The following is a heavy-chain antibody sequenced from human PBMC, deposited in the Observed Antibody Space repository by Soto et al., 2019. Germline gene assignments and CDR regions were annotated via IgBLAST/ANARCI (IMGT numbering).Heavy chain of an antibody. D-gene: IGHD5-12*01. V-gene: IGHV1-46*03. CDR3: ARIGYSGYDDPKMDV. Sequence: ASVKVSCKASGYTFTSYYMHWVRQAPGQGLEWMGIINPSGGSTSYAQKFQGRVTMTRDTSTSTVYMELSSLRSEDTAVYYCARIGYSGYDDPKMDVWGKGTTVTVSS. J-gene: IGHJ6*04. CDR1: GYTFTSYY. CDR2: INPSGGST.